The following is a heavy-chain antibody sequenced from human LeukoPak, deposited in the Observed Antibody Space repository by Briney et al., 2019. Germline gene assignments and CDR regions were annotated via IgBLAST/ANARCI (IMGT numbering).Heavy chain of an antibody. CDR2: INPNSGGT. D-gene: IGHD6-13*01. CDR1: GYTFTGYY. Sequence: ASVKVSCKASGYTFTGYYMHWVRQAPGQGLEWMGWINPNSGGTNYAQKFQGRVIMTRDTSISTAYMELSRLRSDDTAVYYCARTRAAATDAFDIWGQGTMVTVSS. V-gene: IGHV1-2*02. CDR3: ARTRAAATDAFDI. J-gene: IGHJ3*02.